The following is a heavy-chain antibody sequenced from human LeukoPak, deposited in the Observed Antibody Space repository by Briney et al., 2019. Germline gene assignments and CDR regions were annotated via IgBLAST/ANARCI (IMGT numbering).Heavy chain of an antibody. J-gene: IGHJ6*02. CDR1: GGSFSGSY. Sequence: SETLSLTCAVYGGSFSGSYWSWIRQPPGKGLEWIGEINHSGSTNYNPSLKSRVTISVDTSKNQFSLKLSSVTAADTAVYYCARAPPLRMTTMTKPGYYGMDVWGQGTTVTVSS. CDR2: INHSGST. CDR3: ARAPPLRMTTMTKPGYYGMDV. V-gene: IGHV4-34*01. D-gene: IGHD4-17*01.